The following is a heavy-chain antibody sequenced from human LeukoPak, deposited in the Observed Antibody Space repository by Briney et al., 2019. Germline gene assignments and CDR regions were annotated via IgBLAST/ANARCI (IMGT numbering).Heavy chain of an antibody. J-gene: IGHJ3*02. CDR3: AREKLGAMPYDAFDI. D-gene: IGHD1-26*01. CDR2: IWYDGSNK. Sequence: GGSLRLTCAASGFTFSSYGMHWVRQAPGKGLEWVAVIWYDGSNKYYADSVKGRFTISRDNSKNTLYLQMNSLRAEDTAVYYCAREKLGAMPYDAFDIWGQGTMVTVSS. CDR1: GFTFSSYG. V-gene: IGHV3-33*01.